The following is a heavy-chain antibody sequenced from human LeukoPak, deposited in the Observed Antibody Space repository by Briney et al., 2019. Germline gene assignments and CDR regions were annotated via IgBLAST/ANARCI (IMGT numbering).Heavy chain of an antibody. D-gene: IGHD3-22*01. CDR3: ARELRHYYDFDAFDI. V-gene: IGHV3-9*01. CDR1: GFTFDDYA. Sequence: PGRSLRLSCAASGFTFDDYAMHWVRQAPGKGLEWVSGISWNSGSIGYADSVKGRFTISRDNAKNSLYLQMNSLRAEDTAIYYCARELRHYYDFDAFDIWGQGTMITVSS. J-gene: IGHJ3*02. CDR2: ISWNSGSI.